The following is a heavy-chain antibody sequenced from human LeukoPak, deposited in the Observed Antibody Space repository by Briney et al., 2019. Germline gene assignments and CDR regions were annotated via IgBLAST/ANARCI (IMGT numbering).Heavy chain of an antibody. V-gene: IGHV4-39*01. CDR2: IYYSGST. J-gene: IGHJ4*02. D-gene: IGHD1-1*01. CDR1: GGSISSSRYY. Sequence: SETLSLTCTVSGGSISSSRYYWGWIRQPPGKGLEWIGSIYYSGSTYYNPSLKSRVTISVDTSKNQFSLKLSSVTAADTAVYYCARRSVYNWNAIFDYWGQGTLVTVSS. CDR3: ARRSVYNWNAIFDY.